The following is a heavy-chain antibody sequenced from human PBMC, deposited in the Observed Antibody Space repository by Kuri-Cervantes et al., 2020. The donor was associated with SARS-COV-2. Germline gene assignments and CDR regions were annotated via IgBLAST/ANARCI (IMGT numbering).Heavy chain of an antibody. Sequence: GGSLRLSCEASGFTFNSYFMSWLRQAPGKGLEWVSNIKEDGGIKDYVDSVKGRFTISRDNAEKSVYLQMNSLRAEDTAVYYCARDVRVPSQYNYYMDVWGKGTTVTVSS. D-gene: IGHD3-10*02. CDR3: ARDVRVPSQYNYYMDV. J-gene: IGHJ6*03. CDR2: IKEDGGIK. CDR1: GFTFNSYF. V-gene: IGHV3-7*01.